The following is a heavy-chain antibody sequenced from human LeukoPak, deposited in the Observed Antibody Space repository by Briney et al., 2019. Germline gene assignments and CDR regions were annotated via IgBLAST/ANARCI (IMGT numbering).Heavy chain of an antibody. CDR2: ISSSNSYI. J-gene: IGHJ6*02. D-gene: IGHD6-6*01. V-gene: IGHV3-21*01. Sequence: PGGSLRLSCAASGFTFSSYSMNWVGQAQGKGLEGVSSISSSNSYIYYGDSVKGRFTISRDNAKNSLYLQMNSLRAEDTAVYYCARAYSSSLGMDVWGQGPTVTVSS. CDR3: ARAYSSSLGMDV. CDR1: GFTFSSYS.